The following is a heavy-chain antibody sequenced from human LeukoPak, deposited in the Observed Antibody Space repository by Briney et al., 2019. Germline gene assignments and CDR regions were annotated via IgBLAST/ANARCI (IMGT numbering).Heavy chain of an antibody. V-gene: IGHV4-34*01. CDR1: GGSFSGYY. J-gene: IGHJ4*02. CDR3: ARGSPFYSGSYYTTTIYDY. D-gene: IGHD1-26*01. Sequence: SEALSLTCAVYGGSFSGYYWSWIRQPPGKGLEWIGEINHSGSTNYNPSLKSRVTISVDTSKNQFSLKLSSVTAADTVVYYCARGSPFYSGSYYTTTIYDYWGQGTLVTVSS. CDR2: INHSGST.